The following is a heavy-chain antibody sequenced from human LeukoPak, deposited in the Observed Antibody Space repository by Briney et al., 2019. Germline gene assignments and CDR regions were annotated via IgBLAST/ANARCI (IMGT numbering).Heavy chain of an antibody. V-gene: IGHV3-23*01. CDR3: ARGCSSTSCYTLYGMDV. Sequence: PGGSLRLSCAASGFTFSSYAMSWVRQAPGKGLEWVSAISGSGGSTYYADSVKGRFTISRDNSKNTLYLQMNSLRAEDTAVYYCARGCSSTSCYTLYGMDVWGQGTTVTVSS. CDR2: ISGSGGST. CDR1: GFTFSSYA. D-gene: IGHD2-2*02. J-gene: IGHJ6*02.